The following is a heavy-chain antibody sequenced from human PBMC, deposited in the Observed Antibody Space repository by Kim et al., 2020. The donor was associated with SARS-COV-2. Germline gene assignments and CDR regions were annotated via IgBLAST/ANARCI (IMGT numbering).Heavy chain of an antibody. J-gene: IGHJ4*02. CDR3: AALDSVQVPGGI. D-gene: IGHD3-10*01. CDR2: KKGEGSEE. Sequence: GGSLRLSCAVSGFSLRINGRSWFRQAPGKGLEWVAMKKGEGSEEPYLDSVKGRFTMSRDNAKNSLYLQMSSLRTEDTAIYYCAALDSVQVPGGIWGQGTLVTVSS. CDR1: GFSLRING. V-gene: IGHV3-7*01.